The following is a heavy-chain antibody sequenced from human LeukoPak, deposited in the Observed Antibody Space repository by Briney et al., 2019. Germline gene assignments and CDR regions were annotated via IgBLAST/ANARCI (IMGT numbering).Heavy chain of an antibody. D-gene: IGHD3-9*01. J-gene: IGHJ4*02. CDR3: ARDGYDILTGYNDY. CDR1: GGSISSGSYY. CDR2: IYTSGST. Sequence: NASQTLSLTCTVSGGSISSGSYYWSWIRQPAGKGLEWIGRIYTSGSTNYNPSLKSRVTISVDTSKNQFSLKLSSVTAADTAVYYCARDGYDILTGYNDYWGQGTLVTVSS. V-gene: IGHV4-61*02.